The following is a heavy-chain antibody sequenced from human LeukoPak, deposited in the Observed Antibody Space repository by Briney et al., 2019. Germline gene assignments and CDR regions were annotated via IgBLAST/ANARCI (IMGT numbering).Heavy chain of an antibody. D-gene: IGHD3-22*01. CDR2: ISYDGSNK. V-gene: IGHV3-30-3*01. J-gene: IGHJ4*02. Sequence: GGSLRLSCAAASGFTFSSYAMHWVRQAPGKGLEWVAVISYDGSNKYYADSVKGRFTISRDNSKNTLYLQMNSLRAEDTAVYYCARRGNYYDSRLYYFDYWGQGTLVTVSS. CDR1: GFTFSSYA. CDR3: ARRGNYYDSRLYYFDY.